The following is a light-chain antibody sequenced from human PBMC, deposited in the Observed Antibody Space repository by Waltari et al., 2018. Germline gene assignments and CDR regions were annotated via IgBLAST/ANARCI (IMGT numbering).Light chain of an antibody. CDR2: DTS. J-gene: IGKJ4*01. Sequence: EIVLTQSPATLSLSPGVRATLSCRASQSVRSYVACYPQKPGQAPRLLIYDTSNRASGIPARFSGSGSGTDFSLSISSLEPEDFAVYYCQQRHNWPLTFGGGTKVEIK. V-gene: IGKV3-11*01. CDR3: QQRHNWPLT. CDR1: QSVRSY.